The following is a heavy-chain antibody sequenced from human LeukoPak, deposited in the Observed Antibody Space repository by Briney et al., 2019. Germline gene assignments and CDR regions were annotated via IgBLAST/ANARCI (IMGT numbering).Heavy chain of an antibody. CDR2: ISSSSSYI. J-gene: IGHJ3*02. V-gene: IGHV3-21*01. CDR1: GFTFSSYS. CDR3: ASTVTTEGAFDI. Sequence: PGGSLRLSCAASGFTFSSYSMNWVRQAPGKGLEWVSSISSSSSYIYYADSVKGRFTISRDNAKNSLYLQMNSLRAEDTAVYYCASTVTTEGAFDIWGQGTMVTVSS. D-gene: IGHD4-17*01.